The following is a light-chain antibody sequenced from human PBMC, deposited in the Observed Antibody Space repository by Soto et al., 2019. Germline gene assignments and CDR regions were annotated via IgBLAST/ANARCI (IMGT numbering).Light chain of an antibody. CDR3: SSYSTSNTLV. Sequence: QSVLTQPASVSGSPGQSITISCTGTSIDIGTYNYVAWYQQHPGKAPEVMIYDVSHRPAGVSNRFSGSKSGNTASLTISGLQAEDEADYYCSSYSTSNTLVFGGGTQLTVL. J-gene: IGLJ3*02. CDR2: DVS. CDR1: SIDIGTYNY. V-gene: IGLV2-14*01.